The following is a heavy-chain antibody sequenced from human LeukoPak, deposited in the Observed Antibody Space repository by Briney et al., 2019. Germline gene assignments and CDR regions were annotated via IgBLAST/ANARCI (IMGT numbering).Heavy chain of an antibody. CDR2: ISWDGGST. D-gene: IGHD3-22*01. CDR3: AKAGSGYSVYYFDY. CDR1: GFTFDDYA. Sequence: GGSLRLSCAASGFTFDDYAMHWVRQAPGKGLEWGSLISWDGGSTYYADSVKGRFTISRDNSKNSLYLQMNSLRAEDTALYYCAKAGSGYSVYYFDYWGQGTLVTVSS. J-gene: IGHJ4*02. V-gene: IGHV3-43D*04.